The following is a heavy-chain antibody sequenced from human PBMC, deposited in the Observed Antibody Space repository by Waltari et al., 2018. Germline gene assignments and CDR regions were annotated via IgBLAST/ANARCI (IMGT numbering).Heavy chain of an antibody. CDR1: GGSFSGYY. CDR2: INHSGNT. J-gene: IGHJ5*02. CDR3: ARARLQGRWFDP. Sequence: QVQLQQWGAGLLKPSETLSLTCAVYGGSFSGYYWSWLRQPPGQGLEWIGEINHSGNTNYNPAHKSRVTISVDTSKNQFSLKLGSVTAADTAVYYCARARLQGRWFDPWGQGTLVTVSS. V-gene: IGHV4-34*01.